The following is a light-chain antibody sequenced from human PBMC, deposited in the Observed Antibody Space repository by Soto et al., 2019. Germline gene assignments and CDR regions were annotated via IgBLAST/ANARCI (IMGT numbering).Light chain of an antibody. J-gene: IGLJ3*02. CDR3: AAWDDSLSAWV. Sequence: QSVLTQPPSASGTPGQRVTISCSGSSSNIGKNYVSWFQQVPGTAPKLLMYRNDQRPSGVPDRFSGSKSGTSGSLAISGLRSEDEADYYCAAWDDSLSAWVFGGGTQLTVL. V-gene: IGLV1-47*01. CDR1: SSNIGKNY. CDR2: RND.